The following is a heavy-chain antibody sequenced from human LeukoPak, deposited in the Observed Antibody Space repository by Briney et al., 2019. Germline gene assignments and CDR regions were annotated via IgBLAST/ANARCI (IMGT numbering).Heavy chain of an antibody. CDR2: INHSGST. CDR3: ASQGYCSGGSCSHNWFDP. D-gene: IGHD2-15*01. J-gene: IGHJ5*02. Sequence: SETLSLTCTVSGGSISSGSYYWSWIRQPPGKGLEWIGEINHSGSTNYNPSLKSRVTISVDTSKNQFSLKLSSVTAADTAVYYCASQGYCSGGSCSHNWFDPWGQGTLVTVSS. V-gene: IGHV4-39*07. CDR1: GGSISSGSYY.